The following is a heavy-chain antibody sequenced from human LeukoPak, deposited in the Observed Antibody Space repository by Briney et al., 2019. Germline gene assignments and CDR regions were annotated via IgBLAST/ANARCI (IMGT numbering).Heavy chain of an antibody. V-gene: IGHV4-34*01. Sequence: SETLSLTCAVYGGSFSGYYWSWIRQPPGKGLEWIGEINHSGSTNYNPSLKSRVTISVDTSKNQFSLNLSTVTAADTAVYFRARGPGRIIMVRGAIVRAPAYSWFDPWGEGTLVTVSS. J-gene: IGHJ5*02. CDR3: ARGPGRIIMVRGAIVRAPAYSWFDP. D-gene: IGHD3-10*01. CDR1: GGSFSGYY. CDR2: INHSGST.